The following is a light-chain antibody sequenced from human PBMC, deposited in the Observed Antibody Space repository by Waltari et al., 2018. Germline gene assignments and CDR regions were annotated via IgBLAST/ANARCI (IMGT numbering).Light chain of an antibody. V-gene: IGKV3-20*01. CDR1: QSVTSSY. CDR3: HQYDKSPET. J-gene: IGKJ1*01. CDR2: RAS. Sequence: EIVLTQSPGTLPLSPGERATLSCRASQSVTSSYLAWYLQKPGQAPRLLIYRASSRATGIPDRFSGSGSGTDFTLTISTLEPEDFGVYYCHQYDKSPETFGQGTKLEIK.